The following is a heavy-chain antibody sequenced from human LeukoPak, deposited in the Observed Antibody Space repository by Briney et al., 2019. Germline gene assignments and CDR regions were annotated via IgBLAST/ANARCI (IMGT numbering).Heavy chain of an antibody. J-gene: IGHJ3*02. V-gene: IGHV3-30*03. D-gene: IGHD2-15*01. CDR2: ISYDGSNK. CDR3: ARGSDIVVVVAANTVSGAFDI. Sequence: GGSLRLSCAASGFTFSSYSMNWVRQAPGKGLEWVAVISYDGSNKYYADSVKGRFTISRDNSKNTLYLQMSSLRAEDTAVYYCARGSDIVVVVAANTVSGAFDIWGQGTMVTVSS. CDR1: GFTFSSYS.